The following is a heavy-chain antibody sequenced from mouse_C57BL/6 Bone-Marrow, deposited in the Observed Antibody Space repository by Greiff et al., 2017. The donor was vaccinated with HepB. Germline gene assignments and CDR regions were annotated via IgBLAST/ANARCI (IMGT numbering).Heavy chain of an antibody. CDR1: GYSITSGYY. V-gene: IGHV3-6*01. Sequence: EVQLQESGPGLVKPSQSLSLTCSVTGYSITSGYYWNWIRQFPGNKLEWMGYISYDGSNNYNPSLKNRISITRDTSKNQFFLKLNSVTTEDTATYYCARDRRDYYAMDYWGQGTSVTVSS. CDR2: ISYDGSN. J-gene: IGHJ4*01. CDR3: ARDRRDYYAMDY.